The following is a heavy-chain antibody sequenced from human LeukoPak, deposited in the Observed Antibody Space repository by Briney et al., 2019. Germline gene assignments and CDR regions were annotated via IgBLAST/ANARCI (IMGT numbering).Heavy chain of an antibody. D-gene: IGHD3-9*01. CDR3: AKGFSTDYHNAVDY. CDR2: ISYDGSIK. V-gene: IGHV3-30*18. J-gene: IGHJ4*02. CDR1: GFTFSRYG. Sequence: GGSLRLSCAASGFTFSRYGLHWVRQAPGKGLEWVALISYDGSIKYYTESVKGRFTISRDNSKNTLYLQMSSLRADDTAVYYCAKGFSTDYHNAVDYWGQGTLVTVS.